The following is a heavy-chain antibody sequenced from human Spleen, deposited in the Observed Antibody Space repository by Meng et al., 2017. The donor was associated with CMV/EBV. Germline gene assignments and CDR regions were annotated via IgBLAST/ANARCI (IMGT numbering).Heavy chain of an antibody. CDR2: IYYSGST. CDR3: ARDPSQPPTTYYYYYGMDV. CDR1: GGSVSSGSYY. V-gene: IGHV4-61*01. D-gene: IGHD1-26*01. J-gene: IGHJ6*02. Sequence: GSLRLSCTVSGGSVSSGSYYWSWIRQPPGKGLEWIGYIYYSGSTNYNPSLKSRVTISVDTSKNQFSLKLSSVTAADTAVYYCARDPSQPPTTYYYYYGMDVWGQGTTVTVSS.